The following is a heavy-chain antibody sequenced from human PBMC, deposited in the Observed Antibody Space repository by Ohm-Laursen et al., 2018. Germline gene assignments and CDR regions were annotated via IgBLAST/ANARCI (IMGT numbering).Heavy chain of an antibody. CDR1: GFTFSDYY. CDR2: INSDGSSI. CDR3: ARNAAPRGGSSSAGTYYYGLDV. V-gene: IGHV3-74*01. Sequence: SLRLSCAASGFTFSDYYMSWIRQAPGKGLVWVSRINSDGSSISYADSVKGRFTISRDNAKNTLDLQMNSLRADDTAVYYCARNAAPRGGSSSAGTYYYGLDVWGQGTTVTVSS. J-gene: IGHJ6*02. D-gene: IGHD6-6*01.